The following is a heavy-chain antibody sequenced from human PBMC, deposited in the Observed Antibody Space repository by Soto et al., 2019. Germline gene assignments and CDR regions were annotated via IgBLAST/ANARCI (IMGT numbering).Heavy chain of an antibody. CDR1: GFTVSSNY. D-gene: IGHD2-15*01. Sequence: GSLRLSCAASGFTVSSNYMSWVRQAPGKGLEWVSVFYSGGSTYYADSVKGRFTISRDNSKNTLYLHMNSLRAEDTAVYYCASAYCSGGSCYPYYFDYWGQGTLVTVSS. CDR2: FYSGGST. CDR3: ASAYCSGGSCYPYYFDY. J-gene: IGHJ4*02. V-gene: IGHV3-53*01.